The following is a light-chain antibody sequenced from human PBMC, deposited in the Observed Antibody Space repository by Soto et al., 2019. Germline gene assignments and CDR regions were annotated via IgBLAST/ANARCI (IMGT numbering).Light chain of an antibody. CDR1: QSVTRN. CDR2: GAS. CDR3: QQYNNWPPLT. Sequence: EIVMTQSPATLSVSPGERATLSCRVSQSVTRNLAWYQQKPGQAPRLLIYGASTRATGIPARFSGSGSGTEFTLTISSLQSEDFAVYYCQQYNNWPPLTFGGGTKVEIK. V-gene: IGKV3-15*01. J-gene: IGKJ4*01.